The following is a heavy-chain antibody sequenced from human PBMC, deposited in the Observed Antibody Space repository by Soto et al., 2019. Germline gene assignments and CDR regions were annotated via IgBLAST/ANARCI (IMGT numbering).Heavy chain of an antibody. D-gene: IGHD2-2*01. CDR2: ISAYNGNT. J-gene: IGHJ6*02. Sequence: GASVKVSSKASGYTFTSYYMHWVRQAPGQGLEWMGWISAYNGNTNYAQKLQGRVTMTTDTSTSTAYMEPRSLRSDDTAVYYCARDYGVVPSANYYYYGMDVWGQGTTVTVSS. CDR3: ARDYGVVPSANYYYYGMDV. V-gene: IGHV1-18*04. CDR1: GYTFTSYY.